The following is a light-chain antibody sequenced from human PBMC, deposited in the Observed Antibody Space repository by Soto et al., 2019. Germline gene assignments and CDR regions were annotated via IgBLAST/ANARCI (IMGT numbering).Light chain of an antibody. Sequence: DIQMTQSPSSLSVSIGDRVTITCRSSQSIGVYLNWYQKKPGTPPKLLIYAAYNLQIGVTSRFIGRGSGTDFTLTISSLQPEDFASYYCQQTYRIPYTFGQGTKLEI. CDR1: QSIGVY. CDR3: QQTYRIPYT. CDR2: AAY. V-gene: IGKV1-39*01. J-gene: IGKJ2*01.